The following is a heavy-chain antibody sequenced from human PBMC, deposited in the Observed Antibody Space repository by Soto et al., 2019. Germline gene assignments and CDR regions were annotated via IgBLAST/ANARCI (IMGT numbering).Heavy chain of an antibody. D-gene: IGHD3-22*01. CDR1: GGSISSYY. J-gene: IGHJ4*02. CDR2: IYYSGST. V-gene: IGHV4-59*01. Sequence: SETLSLTCTASGGSISSYYWSWIRQPPGKGLEWIGYIYYSGSTNYNPSLKSRVTISVETSKNQFSLKLSSVTAADPAVYYCAGALQFYYDCSCYYSGFDYWGQGTLVTVSS. CDR3: AGALQFYYDCSCYYSGFDY.